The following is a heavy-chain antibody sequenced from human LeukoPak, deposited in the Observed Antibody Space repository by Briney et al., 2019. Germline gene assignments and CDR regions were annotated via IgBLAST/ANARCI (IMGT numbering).Heavy chain of an antibody. Sequence: ASVKVSCKASGYTFTGYYMHWVRQAPGQGLEWMGGIIPIFGTENYAQKFQGRVTITADESTSTAYMEPSSLRSEDTAVYYCASTSVDSSGYSSDYYYYGMDVWGQGTTVTVSS. CDR1: GYTFTGYY. V-gene: IGHV1-69*13. CDR3: ASTSVDSSGYSSDYYYYGMDV. J-gene: IGHJ6*02. CDR2: IIPIFGTE. D-gene: IGHD3-22*01.